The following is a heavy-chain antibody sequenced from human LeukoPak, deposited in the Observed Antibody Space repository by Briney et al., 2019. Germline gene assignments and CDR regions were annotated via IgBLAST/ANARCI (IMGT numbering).Heavy chain of an antibody. D-gene: IGHD6-19*01. CDR1: GITFSRYA. J-gene: IGHJ4*02. Sequence: AGGSLRLSCAASGITFSRYAMNWVRQAPGKGLEWVSYITSSGNTIYYADSVKGRFTISRDNAKNSLYLQMNRLRAEDTAVYYCARDSSGSSDWYGDYFDYWGQGTLVTVSS. V-gene: IGHV3-48*03. CDR2: ITSSGNTI. CDR3: ARDSSGSSDWYGDYFDY.